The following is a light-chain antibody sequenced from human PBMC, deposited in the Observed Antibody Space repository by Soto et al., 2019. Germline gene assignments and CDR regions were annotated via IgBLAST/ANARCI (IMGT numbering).Light chain of an antibody. V-gene: IGKV1-5*01. CDR2: DAS. CDR3: QQYNSYWT. Sequence: DIQMTQSPSTLSASVGDRVTITCRASQSISSWLAWYQQKPGKAPKLLIYDASSLESGVPSRFSGSGSGTEFTRTSSSLQPDAFATYYCQQYNSYWTFGQGTKVEIK. CDR1: QSISSW. J-gene: IGKJ1*01.